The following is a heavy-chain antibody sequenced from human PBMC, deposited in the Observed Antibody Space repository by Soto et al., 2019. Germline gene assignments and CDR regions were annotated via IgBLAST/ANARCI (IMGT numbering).Heavy chain of an antibody. J-gene: IGHJ5*02. CDR3: ARHKRYNWFDP. CDR1: GGSISSYY. CDR2: IYYSGST. Sequence: SETLSLTCTVSGGSISSYYWSWIRQPPGKGLEWIGYIYYSGSTNYNPSLKSRVTISVDTSKNQFSLKLSSVTAADTAVYYCARHKRYNWFDPWGQGTLVTVSS. V-gene: IGHV4-59*08.